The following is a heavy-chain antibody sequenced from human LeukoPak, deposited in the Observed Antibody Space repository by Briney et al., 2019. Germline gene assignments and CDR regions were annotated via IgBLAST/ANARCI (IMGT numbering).Heavy chain of an antibody. CDR1: GYTFTNYD. Sequence: SVKVSCKASGYTFTNYDINWVRQAPGQGLEWMGGIIPIFGTANYAQKFQGRVTITTDESTSTAYMELSSLRSEDTAVYYCATGYCSSTSCYLRGDWFDPWGQGTLVTVSS. D-gene: IGHD2-2*01. J-gene: IGHJ5*02. CDR3: ATGYCSSTSCYLRGDWFDP. CDR2: IIPIFGTA. V-gene: IGHV1-69*05.